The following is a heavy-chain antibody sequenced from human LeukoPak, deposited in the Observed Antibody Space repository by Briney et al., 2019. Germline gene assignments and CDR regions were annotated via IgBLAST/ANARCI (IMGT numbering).Heavy chain of an antibody. Sequence: SETLSLTCVVSGYSISSGYHWGWIRQPPGKGLEWIGSMSHSGSTYYNPSLKSRVTISVDTSKNQFSLKVSSVTAADTAIYYCASAGYYFDYWGQGTLVTVSS. CDR2: MSHSGST. V-gene: IGHV4-38-2*01. CDR1: GYSISSGYH. CDR3: ASAGYYFDY. J-gene: IGHJ4*02.